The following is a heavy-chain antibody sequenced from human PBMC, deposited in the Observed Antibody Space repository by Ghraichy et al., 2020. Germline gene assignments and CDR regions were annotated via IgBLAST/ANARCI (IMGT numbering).Heavy chain of an antibody. CDR2: INHSGST. CDR3: ARQRWIQLWLRGWWDY. D-gene: IGHD5-18*01. CDR1: GGSFSGYY. J-gene: IGHJ4*02. Sequence: SETLSLTCAVYGGSFSGYYWSWIRQPPGKGLEWIGEINHSGSTNYNPSLKSRVTISVDTSKNQFSLKLSSVTAADTAVYYCARQRWIQLWLRGWWDYWGQGTLVTVSS. V-gene: IGHV4-34*01.